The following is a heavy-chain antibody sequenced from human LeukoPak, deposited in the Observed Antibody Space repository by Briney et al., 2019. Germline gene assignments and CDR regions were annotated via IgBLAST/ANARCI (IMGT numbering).Heavy chain of an antibody. D-gene: IGHD6-13*01. J-gene: IGHJ5*02. V-gene: IGHV4-30-2*01. CDR2: IHHNGST. Sequence: SETLSLTCAVSGGSISSGGYSWSWIRQPPGKGLEWIGYIHHNGSTYYNPSLKSRVTISVDRSKNQFSLKLSSVTAADTAVYYCASSSSWYGDWFDPWGQGTLVTVSS. CDR1: GGSISSGGYS. CDR3: ASSSSWYGDWFDP.